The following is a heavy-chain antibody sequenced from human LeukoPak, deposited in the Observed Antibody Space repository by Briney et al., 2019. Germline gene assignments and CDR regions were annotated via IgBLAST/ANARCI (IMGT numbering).Heavy chain of an antibody. D-gene: IGHD5-18*01. J-gene: IGHJ4*02. CDR3: ARGAKWRYSYDYDY. CDR2: ISSSSSYI. CDR1: GFTFSSYS. Sequence: GGSLRLSCAASGFTFSSYSMNWVRQAPGKGLEWVSSISSSSSYIYYADSVKGRFTISRDNAKNSLYLQMNSLRAEDTAVYYCARGAKWRYSYDYDYWGQGTLVTVSS. V-gene: IGHV3-21*01.